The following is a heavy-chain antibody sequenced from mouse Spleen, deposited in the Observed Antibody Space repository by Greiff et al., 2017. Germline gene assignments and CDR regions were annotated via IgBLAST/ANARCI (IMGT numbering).Heavy chain of an antibody. CDR2: ISSGGSYT. D-gene: IGHD2-4*01. CDR1: GFTFSSYA. CDR3: ARPYDYDPPWFAY. V-gene: IGHV5-9-1*01. J-gene: IGHJ3*01. Sequence: DVKLVESGGGLVKPGGSLKLSCADSGFTFSSYAMSWVRQTPEKRLEWVATISSGGSYTYYPDSVKGRFTISRDNAKNTLYLQMSSLRSEDTAMYYCARPYDYDPPWFAYWGQGTLVTVSA.